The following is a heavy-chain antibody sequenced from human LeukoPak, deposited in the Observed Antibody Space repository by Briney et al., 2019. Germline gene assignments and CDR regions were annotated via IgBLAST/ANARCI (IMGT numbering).Heavy chain of an antibody. Sequence: GGSLRLSCASSGFTFSSYSMNWVRHAPGKGLEWVSSSSSSSSYIYYADSVKGRFTISRDNAKNSLYLQITRLSAEETAVYYCASCSSTSCYLSYYMDVWAKGPRSPSP. CDR3: ASCSSTSCYLSYYMDV. CDR2: SSSSSSYI. V-gene: IGHV3-21*01. CDR1: GFTFSSYS. D-gene: IGHD2-2*01. J-gene: IGHJ6*03.